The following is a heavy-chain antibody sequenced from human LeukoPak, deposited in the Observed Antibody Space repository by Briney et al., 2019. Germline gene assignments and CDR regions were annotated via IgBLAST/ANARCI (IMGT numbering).Heavy chain of an antibody. V-gene: IGHV3-30*14. J-gene: IGHJ4*02. CDR3: ARDFGGIGRFDC. D-gene: IGHD3-10*01. CDR1: GFTFSGYA. CDR2: ISYDGSNK. Sequence: RGSLRLSCAASGFTFSGYAMHWVRQAPGKGLEWVAVISYDGSNKYYADSVKGRFTISRDNPKNTLYLQMNSLRAEDTAVYYCARDFGGIGRFDCWGLGTLVTVSS.